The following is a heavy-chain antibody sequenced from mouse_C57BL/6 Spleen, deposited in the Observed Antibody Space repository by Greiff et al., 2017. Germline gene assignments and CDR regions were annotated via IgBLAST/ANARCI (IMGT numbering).Heavy chain of an antibody. D-gene: IGHD1-1*01. Sequence: EVMLVESGGGLVQPGGSLSLSCAASGFTFTDYYMSWVRQPPGKALEWLGFIRNKANGYTTEYSASVKGRFTISRDNSQSILYLQMNALRAEDSATYYCARGYGSSYGWYFDVWGTGTTVTVSS. J-gene: IGHJ1*03. CDR3: ARGYGSSYGWYFDV. V-gene: IGHV7-3*01. CDR1: GFTFTDYY. CDR2: IRNKANGYTT.